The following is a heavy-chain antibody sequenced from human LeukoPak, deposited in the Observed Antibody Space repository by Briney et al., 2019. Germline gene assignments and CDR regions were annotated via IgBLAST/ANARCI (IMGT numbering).Heavy chain of an antibody. J-gene: IGHJ3*02. CDR2: ISWNSGSI. CDR3: AKGSSELLSNAFDI. D-gene: IGHD1-26*01. V-gene: IGHV3-9*01. Sequence: GGSLRLSCAASGFTFDDYAMHWVRQAPGKGLEWVSGISWNSGSIGYADSVKGRFTISRDNAKNSLYLQMNSLRAEDTALYYCAKGSSELLSNAFDIWGQGTMVTVSS. CDR1: GFTFDDYA.